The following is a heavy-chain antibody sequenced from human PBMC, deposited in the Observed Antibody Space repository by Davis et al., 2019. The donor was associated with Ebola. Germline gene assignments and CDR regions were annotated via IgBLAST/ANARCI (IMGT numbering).Heavy chain of an antibody. Sequence: LRLSCTVSGGSISSAGYYWSWIRQHPGKGLEWIGHIYYSGSSDYNPSLKSRVTMSADTSNNQFSLRLSSVTAADTAVYYCAIANYFDKSGYPSDYWGHGTLVTVSS. CDR1: GGSISSAGYY. V-gene: IGHV4-31*03. CDR2: IYYSGSS. CDR3: AIANYFDKSGYPSDY. J-gene: IGHJ4*01. D-gene: IGHD3-22*01.